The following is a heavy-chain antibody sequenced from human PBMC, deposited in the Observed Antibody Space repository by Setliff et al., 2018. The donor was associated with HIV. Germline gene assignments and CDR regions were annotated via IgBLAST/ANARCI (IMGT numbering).Heavy chain of an antibody. CDR3: YGYYDRTGYPYFDY. J-gene: IGHJ4*02. D-gene: IGHD3-22*01. CDR1: GFTLTSYE. Sequence: GGFLRLSCAASGFTLTSYEMNWVRQAPGKGLEWISYMSASGNNRYYADSLKGRFTISRDNAKNSLYLQMHSLRVEDTAVYYCYGYYDRTGYPYFDYWGQGTLVTVSS. V-gene: IGHV3-48*03. CDR2: MSASGNNR.